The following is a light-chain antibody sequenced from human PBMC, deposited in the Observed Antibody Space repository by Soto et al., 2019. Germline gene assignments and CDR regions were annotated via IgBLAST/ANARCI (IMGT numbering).Light chain of an antibody. CDR2: DAS. Sequence: DIQMTQSPSTLSASVGDRVTITCRASQDINSWLAWYQLRPGKAPKLLNYDASSLQSGVPSRFSGSGSGTEFTLTINSLQPDDFATYYCHQYNSISFVGGTKV. CDR3: HQYNSIS. CDR1: QDINSW. J-gene: IGKJ4*01. V-gene: IGKV1-5*01.